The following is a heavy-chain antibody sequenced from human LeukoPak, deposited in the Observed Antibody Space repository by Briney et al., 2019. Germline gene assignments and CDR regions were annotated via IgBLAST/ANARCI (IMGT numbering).Heavy chain of an antibody. Sequence: PSETLSLTCTVSGGSISSYYWSWIRQPPGKGLEWIGYIYTSGSTNYNPSLESRVTISVDTFKNQFSLKLSSVPAADAAVDYRGRQVGGSYYYYYYYMDVWGKGTAVTVSS. D-gene: IGHD1-26*01. CDR2: IYTSGST. CDR3: GRQVGGSYYYYYYYMDV. CDR1: GGSISSYY. J-gene: IGHJ6*03. V-gene: IGHV4-4*09.